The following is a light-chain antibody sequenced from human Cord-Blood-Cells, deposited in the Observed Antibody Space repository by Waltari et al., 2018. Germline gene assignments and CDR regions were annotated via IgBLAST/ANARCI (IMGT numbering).Light chain of an antibody. V-gene: IGLV2-14*01. CDR3: SSYTSSSTWV. Sequence: QSALTQPASVSGSPGQSITISCTGTSSDVGGYNYVSLYQQHPGKAPKLMIYDVSKRPSGVSNRFSGSKSGNTASLTISGLQAEDEADYYCSSYTSSSTWVFCGGTKLTVL. J-gene: IGLJ3*02. CDR2: DVS. CDR1: SSDVGGYNY.